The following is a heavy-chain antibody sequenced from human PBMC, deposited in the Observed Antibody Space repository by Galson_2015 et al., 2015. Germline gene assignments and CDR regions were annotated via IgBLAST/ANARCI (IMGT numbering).Heavy chain of an antibody. CDR1: GGTFSSYA. CDR2: IIPIFGTA. D-gene: IGHD6-13*01. Sequence: SVKVSCKASGGTFSSYAISWVRQAPGQGLEWMGGIIPIFGTANYAQKFQGRVTITADESTSTAYMELSSLRSEDTAVYYCARKLAAAVYNWFDPWGQGTLVTVSS. J-gene: IGHJ5*02. V-gene: IGHV1-69*13. CDR3: ARKLAAAVYNWFDP.